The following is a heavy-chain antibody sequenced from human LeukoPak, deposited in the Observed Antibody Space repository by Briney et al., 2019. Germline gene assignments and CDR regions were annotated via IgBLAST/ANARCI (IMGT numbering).Heavy chain of an antibody. Sequence: GGSLRLSCTASGFTFSISALHWVRQAPGEGLEWVSFVHYDGISKYYADSVKGRFTISRDNSKNTLYLQMNSLRAEDTAVYYCARVMAIYDSTDAFDIWGQGTMVTVSS. D-gene: IGHD3-22*01. CDR2: VHYDGISK. CDR3: ARVMAIYDSTDAFDI. CDR1: GFTFSISA. J-gene: IGHJ3*02. V-gene: IGHV3-30*02.